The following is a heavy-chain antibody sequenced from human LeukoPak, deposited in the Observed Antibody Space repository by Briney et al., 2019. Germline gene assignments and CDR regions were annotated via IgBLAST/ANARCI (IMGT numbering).Heavy chain of an antibody. J-gene: IGHJ4*02. V-gene: IGHV5-51*01. D-gene: IGHD2-21*02. CDR3: ARIGPRSSNCYSFDY. CDR2: IYPGDSDT. Sequence: GESLKISCKGSGYSFTSNWIGWVRQMPGKGLEWMGIIYPGDSDTRYSPSFQGQVTISADKSINTAYVQWSSLEASDTAMYYCARIGPRSSNCYSFDYWGQGTLVTVSS. CDR1: GYSFTSNW.